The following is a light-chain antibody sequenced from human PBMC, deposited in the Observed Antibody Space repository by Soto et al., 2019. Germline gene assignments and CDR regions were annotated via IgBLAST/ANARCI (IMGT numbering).Light chain of an antibody. Sequence: IQMTQSPSTLSSSVGDRVPITCRATQTINTRLAWYQQKPGKAPKLLIYAASSLQSGVPSRFSGSGSGTDFTLTISSLQPEDFATYYCLQDYNYPSTFGQGTRLEIK. CDR3: LQDYNYPST. CDR2: AAS. V-gene: IGKV1-6*01. J-gene: IGKJ5*01. CDR1: QTINTR.